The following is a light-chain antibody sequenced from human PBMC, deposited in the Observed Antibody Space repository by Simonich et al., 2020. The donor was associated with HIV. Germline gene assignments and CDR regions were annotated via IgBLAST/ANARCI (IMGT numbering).Light chain of an antibody. Sequence: EIVLTQSPATLSLSPGERATLSCRASQSVSSYLAWYQQKPGQAPRRLIYDASNRATGIPARFSGTGSGTDFTLTISSLEPEDFAVYYCQQRSNWEGTFGGGTKVEIK. J-gene: IGKJ4*01. CDR2: DAS. V-gene: IGKV3-11*01. CDR3: QQRSNWEGT. CDR1: QSVSSY.